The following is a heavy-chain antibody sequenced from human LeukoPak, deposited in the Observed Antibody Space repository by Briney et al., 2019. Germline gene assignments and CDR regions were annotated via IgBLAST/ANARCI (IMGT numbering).Heavy chain of an antibody. CDR1: GGSISSGSYY. V-gene: IGHV4-61*02. CDR3: ASSSRIAAAPYYFDY. J-gene: IGHJ4*02. CDR2: IYTSGST. D-gene: IGHD6-13*01. Sequence: PSETLSLTCTVSGGSISSGSYYWSWIRQPAGKGLEWIGRIYTSGSTNYNPSLKSRVTISVDTSKNQFSLKLSSVTAADTAVYYCASSSRIAAAPYYFDYWGQGTLVTVSS.